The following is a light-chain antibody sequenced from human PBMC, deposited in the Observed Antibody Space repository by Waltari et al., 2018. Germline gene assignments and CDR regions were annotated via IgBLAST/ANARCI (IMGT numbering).Light chain of an antibody. J-gene: IGLJ7*01. Sequence: QSALTQPRSVSGSPGQSVTISCSGTSSDVGSYNFVSWYQQHPGNAPKLLIYDVVKRPSGVPDRFSGSKSGNTSSLTISGLQTEDESDYSCCSYAGSYTFVFGGGTQLTVL. CDR1: SSDVGSYNF. CDR2: DVV. V-gene: IGLV2-11*01. CDR3: CSYAGSYTFV.